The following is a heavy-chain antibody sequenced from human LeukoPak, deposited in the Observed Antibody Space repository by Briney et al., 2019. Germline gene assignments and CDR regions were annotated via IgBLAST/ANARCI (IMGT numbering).Heavy chain of an antibody. CDR2: IKQDGSKK. CDR1: GFTFSSYW. CDR3: ARVKLGYSSSTSCYPYYYYYYYMDV. D-gene: IGHD2-2*01. J-gene: IGHJ6*03. V-gene: IGHV3-7*01. Sequence: PGGSLRLSCAASGFTFSSYWMSWVRQAPGKGLEWVANIKQDGSKKYYVDSVKGRFTISRDNAKNSLYLQMNSLRAEDTAVYYCARVKLGYSSSTSCYPYYYYYYYMDVWGKGTTVTVSS.